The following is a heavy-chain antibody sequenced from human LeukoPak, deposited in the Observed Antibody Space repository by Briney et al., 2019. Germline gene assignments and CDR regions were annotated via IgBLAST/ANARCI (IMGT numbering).Heavy chain of an antibody. V-gene: IGHV4-59*08. J-gene: IGHJ4*02. CDR2: IFYGGST. D-gene: IGHD3-9*01. Sequence: PSETLSLTCTVSGGSISGYYWSWIRQPPGKGLKCIGYIFYGGSTNYNPSLKSRVTISVDTSKNQFSLKLSSVTAADTAVYYCARRYFDWSTFDYWGQGTLVTVSA. CDR3: ARRYFDWSTFDY. CDR1: GGSISGYY.